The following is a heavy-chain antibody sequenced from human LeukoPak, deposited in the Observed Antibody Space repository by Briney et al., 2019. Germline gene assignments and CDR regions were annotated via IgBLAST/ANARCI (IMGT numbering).Heavy chain of an antibody. CDR3: ARGTVTMVDY. CDR2: INSGGST. Sequence: GGSLRLSCAASGFTVSSNYMSWVRQAPGRGLEWVSVINSGGSTYCADSVKGRFTISRDNSKNTLFLQMNSLRAGDTAVYYCARGTVTMVDYWGQGTLVTASS. CDR1: GFTVSSNY. D-gene: IGHD4/OR15-4a*01. J-gene: IGHJ4*02. V-gene: IGHV3-66*01.